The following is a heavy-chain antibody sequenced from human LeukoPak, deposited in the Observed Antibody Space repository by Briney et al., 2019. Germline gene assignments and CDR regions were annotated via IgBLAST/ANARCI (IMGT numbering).Heavy chain of an antibody. V-gene: IGHV3-33*06. CDR3: AKSAAASSYFDY. D-gene: IGHD6-13*01. J-gene: IGHJ4*02. CDR2: IWYDGSNK. CDR1: GFTFSSYG. Sequence: PGGSLRLSCAASGFTFSSYGMHWVRQAPSKGLEWVAVIWYDGSNKYYADSVKGRFTISRDNSKNTLYLQMNSLRAEDTAVYYCAKSAAASSYFDYWGQGTLVTVSS.